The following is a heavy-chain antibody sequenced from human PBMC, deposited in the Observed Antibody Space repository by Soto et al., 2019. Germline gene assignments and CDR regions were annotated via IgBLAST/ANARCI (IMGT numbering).Heavy chain of an antibody. CDR2: TYYRSKWYH. D-gene: IGHD4-17*01. J-gene: IGHJ4*02. CDR3: ARTNGYLDY. CDR1: GDSVSSESAA. Sequence: SQTLSLTCAISGDSVSSESAAWNWIRQSPSRGLEWLGRTYYRSKWYHEYAVSVKGRITINPDTSKNQFSLQLSSVTPEDAAVYYCARTNGYLDYWGQGTLVTVSS. V-gene: IGHV6-1*01.